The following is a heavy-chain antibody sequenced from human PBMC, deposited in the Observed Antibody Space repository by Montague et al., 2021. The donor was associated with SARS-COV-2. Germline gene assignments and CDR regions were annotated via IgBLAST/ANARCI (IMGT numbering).Heavy chain of an antibody. J-gene: IGHJ4*02. CDR2: IYYSGST. CDR3: ARVISRQNNIVVVGLYYFDY. V-gene: IGHV4-39*07. Sequence: SETPSLTCTVSGGSISSSSYYWGWIRQPPGKGLEWIGSIYYSGSTYYNPSLKSRVTISVDTSKNQFSLKLSSVTAADTAVYYCARVISRQNNIVVVGLYYFDYWGQGTLVTVSS. D-gene: IGHD2-15*01. CDR1: GGSISSSSYY.